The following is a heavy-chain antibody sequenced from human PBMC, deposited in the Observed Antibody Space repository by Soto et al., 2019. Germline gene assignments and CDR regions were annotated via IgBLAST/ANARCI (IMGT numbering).Heavy chain of an antibody. J-gene: IGHJ3*02. CDR1: GFTFDDYT. V-gene: IGHV3-43*01. CDR3: AKDIPRTASLDAFDI. D-gene: IGHD1-1*01. CDR2: ISWDGGST. Sequence: LRLSCAASGFTFDDYTMHWVRRAPGKGLEWVSLISWDGGSTYYADSVKGRFTISRDNSKNSLYLQMNSLRTEDTALYYCAKDIPRTASLDAFDIWGQGTMVTVSS.